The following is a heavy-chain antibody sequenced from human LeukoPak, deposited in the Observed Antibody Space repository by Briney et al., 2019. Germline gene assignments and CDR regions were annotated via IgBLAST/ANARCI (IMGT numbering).Heavy chain of an antibody. CDR2: IKEDGSEK. D-gene: IGHD1-26*01. Sequence: GTLSLTCAVSGDSISSDKWWSWVRQAPGKGLEWVANIKEDGSEKYYVDSVKGRFAISRDNAKNSLYLQMNSLRPEDTAVYYCARDKESRSYSGSYFDSWGQGTLVTVSS. CDR3: ARDKESRSYSGSYFDS. V-gene: IGHV3-7*01. J-gene: IGHJ4*02. CDR1: GDSISSDKW.